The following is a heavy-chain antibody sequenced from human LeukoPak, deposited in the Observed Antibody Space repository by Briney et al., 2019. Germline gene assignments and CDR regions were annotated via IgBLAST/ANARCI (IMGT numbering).Heavy chain of an antibody. J-gene: IGHJ6*02. CDR1: GFTFSSYA. D-gene: IGHD3-10*01. CDR2: ISGSGGST. Sequence: GGSLRLSCAASGFTFSSYAMSWVRQAPGKGLEWVSAISGSGGSTYYADSVKGRFTVSRDNSKNTLYLQMNSLRAEDTAVYYCARDAHTGSGTYWGGVDYYYGLDVWGQGTTVTVSS. CDR3: ARDAHTGSGTYWGGVDYYYGLDV. V-gene: IGHV3-23*01.